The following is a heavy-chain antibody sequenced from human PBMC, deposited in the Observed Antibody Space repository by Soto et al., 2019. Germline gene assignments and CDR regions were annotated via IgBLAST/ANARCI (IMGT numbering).Heavy chain of an antibody. Sequence: QVQLVQSGAEVKKPGSSVKVSCKASGGTFSSYAISWVRQAPGQGLEWMGGIIPIFGTANYAQKFQGRVTITADKSTSTAYVELSSLRSESTAVYYCASRVELATVTVFDYWGQGTLVTVFS. CDR1: GGTFSSYA. D-gene: IGHD4-4*01. J-gene: IGHJ4*02. CDR2: IIPIFGTA. V-gene: IGHV1-69*14. CDR3: ASRVELATVTVFDY.